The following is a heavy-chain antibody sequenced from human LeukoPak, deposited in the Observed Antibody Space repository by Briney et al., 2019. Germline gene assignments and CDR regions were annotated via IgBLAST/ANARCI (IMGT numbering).Heavy chain of an antibody. Sequence: GASVKVSCKASGSTFTNYGIGWVRQAPGQGLEWMGWISTDNGDTNYAQKLQGRVTMTTDTSTSTAYMELRTLRSDDTAVYYCATVTGYGSGSPFDYWGQGTLVTVSS. D-gene: IGHD3-10*01. CDR2: ISTDNGDT. V-gene: IGHV1-18*01. CDR3: ATVTGYGSGSPFDY. J-gene: IGHJ4*02. CDR1: GSTFTNYG.